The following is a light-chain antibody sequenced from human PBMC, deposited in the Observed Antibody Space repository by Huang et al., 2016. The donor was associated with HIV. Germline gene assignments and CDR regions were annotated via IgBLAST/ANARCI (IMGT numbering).Light chain of an antibody. CDR1: QAVLKNSNKKNY. V-gene: IGKV4-1*01. CDR2: WAS. Sequence: DIEMTQSPDSLTVSLGARAIINCKSSQAVLKNSNKKNYLAWYQQRPGQPPTVLIYWASSRESGVPDRFSGSGSGTDFNLTISSLQLEDLAVYYCQQYYSPPYTFGQGTRLEI. J-gene: IGKJ2*01. CDR3: QQYYSPPYT.